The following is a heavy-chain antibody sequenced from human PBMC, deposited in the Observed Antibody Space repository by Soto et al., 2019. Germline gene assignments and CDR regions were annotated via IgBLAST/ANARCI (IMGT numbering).Heavy chain of an antibody. J-gene: IGHJ4*02. CDR3: ARDRTPRGIAVAGTSFDY. CDR2: IKQDGSEK. CDR1: GFTFSSYW. D-gene: IGHD6-19*01. Sequence: GGSLRLSCAASGFTFSSYWMSWVRQAPGKGLEWVANIKQDGSEKYYVDSVKGRLTISRDNAKNSLYLQMNSLRAEDTAVYYCARDRTPRGIAVAGTSFDYWGQGTLVTVSS. V-gene: IGHV3-7*05.